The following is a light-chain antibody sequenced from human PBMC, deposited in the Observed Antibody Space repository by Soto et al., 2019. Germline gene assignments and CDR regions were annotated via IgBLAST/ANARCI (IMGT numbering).Light chain of an antibody. CDR3: QQYETFSGT. V-gene: IGKV1-5*01. CDR1: QSVSGW. Sequence: DIQMTQSPSTLSASVGDTVTVTCRASQSVSGWLAWYQQKPGEAPKLLIYDASALPRGVPSRFSGSGSGTKVTLTIAIPQTDDFATYYCQQYETFSGTFGPGTKVDIK. CDR2: DAS. J-gene: IGKJ1*01.